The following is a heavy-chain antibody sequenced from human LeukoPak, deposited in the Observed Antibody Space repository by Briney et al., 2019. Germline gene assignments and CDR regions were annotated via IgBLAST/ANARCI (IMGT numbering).Heavy chain of an antibody. Sequence: GGSLRLSCAASGFTFSNAWMSWVRQAPGKGLEWVGRIKSKTDGGTTDYAAPVKGRFTISRDDSKNTLYLQMNSLKTEDTAVYYCTTDPAGYDVTPQPNWFDPWGQGTLVTVSS. CDR1: GFTFSNAW. CDR2: IKSKTDGGTT. D-gene: IGHD3-3*01. J-gene: IGHJ5*02. V-gene: IGHV3-15*01. CDR3: TTDPAGYDVTPQPNWFDP.